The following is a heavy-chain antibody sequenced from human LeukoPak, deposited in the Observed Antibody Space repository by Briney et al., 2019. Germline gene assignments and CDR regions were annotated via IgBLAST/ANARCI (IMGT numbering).Heavy chain of an antibody. Sequence: GASVKVSCKASGYTLTMYGITWVRQAPGQGLEWMGWISSYNGNTDYSQKVQGRLTMTIDTSTTTAYMELRSLRSDDTAVYYCARLGIFGVVSSRNWFDPWGQGTLVTVSS. CDR3: ARLGIFGVVSSRNWFDP. J-gene: IGHJ5*02. CDR2: ISSYNGNT. D-gene: IGHD3-3*01. CDR1: GYTLTMYG. V-gene: IGHV1-18*01.